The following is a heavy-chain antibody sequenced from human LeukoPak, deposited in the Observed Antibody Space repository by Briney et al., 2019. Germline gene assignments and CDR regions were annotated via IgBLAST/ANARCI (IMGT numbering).Heavy chain of an antibody. CDR1: GGSISSYY. Sequence: SETLSLTCTVSGGSISSYYWSWIRQPPGKGLEWIGYIYYSGSTNYNPSLKSRVTISVDTSKNQFSLKLSSVTAADTAVYYCASTPLVIYSYGLFDYWGQGTLVTVSS. CDR2: IYYSGST. J-gene: IGHJ4*02. V-gene: IGHV4-59*01. CDR3: ASTPLVIYSYGLFDY. D-gene: IGHD5-18*01.